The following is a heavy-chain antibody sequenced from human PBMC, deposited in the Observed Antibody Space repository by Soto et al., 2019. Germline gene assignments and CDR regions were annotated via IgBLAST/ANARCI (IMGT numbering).Heavy chain of an antibody. CDR2: IYYSGST. V-gene: IGHV4-39*01. CDR3: ARPDCGGDCSRYNWFDP. J-gene: IGHJ5*02. Sequence: SETLSLTCTVSGGSISSSSYYWGWIRQPPGKGLEWIGSIYYSGSTYYNPSLKSRVTISVDTSKNQFSLKLSSVTAADTAVYYCARPDCGGDCSRYNWFDPWGQGTLVTVS. D-gene: IGHD2-21*02. CDR1: GGSISSSSYY.